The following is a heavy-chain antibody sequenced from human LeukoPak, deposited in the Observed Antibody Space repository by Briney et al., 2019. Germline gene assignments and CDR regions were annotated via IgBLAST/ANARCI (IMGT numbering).Heavy chain of an antibody. V-gene: IGHV4-34*01. CDR2: INHSGST. D-gene: IGHD1-26*01. CDR1: GLTFSSSW. J-gene: IGHJ6*02. Sequence: GSLRLSCAVSGLTFSSSWMDWVRQAPGKGLEWIGEINHSGSTNYNPSLKSRVTISVDTSKNQFSLKLSSVTAADTAVYYCARAPIVGATLYYYYGMDVWGQGTTVTVSS. CDR3: ARAPIVGATLYYYYGMDV.